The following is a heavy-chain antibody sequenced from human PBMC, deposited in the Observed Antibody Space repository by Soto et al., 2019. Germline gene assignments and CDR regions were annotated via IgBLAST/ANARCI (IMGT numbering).Heavy chain of an antibody. CDR2: ISGSGGST. J-gene: IGHJ4*02. D-gene: IGHD2-2*01. CDR1: GFTFSSYA. CDR3: ANLSPAAYGGYFDY. Sequence: GGSLRLSCAASGFTFSSYAMSWVRQAPGKGLEWVSAISGSGGSTYYADSVKGRFTISRDNSKNKLYLQMNSLRAEDTAVYYCANLSPAAYGGYFDYWGQGTLVTVSS. V-gene: IGHV3-23*01.